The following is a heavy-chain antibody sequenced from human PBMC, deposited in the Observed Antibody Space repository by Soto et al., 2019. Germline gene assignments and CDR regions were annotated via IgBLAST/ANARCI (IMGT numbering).Heavy chain of an antibody. CDR3: AKGTSGPLYYFDY. CDR2: ISGSGGST. J-gene: IGHJ4*02. CDR1: GFTLSNAW. D-gene: IGHD5-12*01. V-gene: IGHV3-23*01. Sequence: GGSLRLSCAASGFTLSNAWVSWVRQAPGKGLEWVSAISGSGGSTYYADSAKGRFTISRDNSKNTLYLQMNSLRAEDTAVYYCAKGTSGPLYYFDYWGQGTLVTVSS.